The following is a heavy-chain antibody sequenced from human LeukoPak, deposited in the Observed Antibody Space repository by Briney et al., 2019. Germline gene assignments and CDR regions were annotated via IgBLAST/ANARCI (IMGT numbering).Heavy chain of an antibody. CDR2: IYYNGGT. D-gene: IGHD5-18*01. Sequence: SETLSLTCTVSGGSIISSSHYWAWIRQPPGKGLEWIGSIYYNGGTFYSPSLKSRASISVDTSKNQFSLKLSSVTAADTSVYYCARGRAMVLFDYWGQGTLVTVSS. V-gene: IGHV4-39*01. CDR3: ARGRAMVLFDY. CDR1: GGSIISSSHY. J-gene: IGHJ4*02.